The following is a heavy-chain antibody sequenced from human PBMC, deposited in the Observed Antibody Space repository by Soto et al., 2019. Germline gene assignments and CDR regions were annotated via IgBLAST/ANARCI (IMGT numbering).Heavy chain of an antibody. CDR1: GFTFSNYA. D-gene: IGHD2-21*02. V-gene: IGHV3-23*01. J-gene: IGHJ3*01. CDR2: ISGGGGST. Sequence: EVQLLESGGGLVQPGGSLRLSCAASGFTFSNYAINWVRLAPGKGLEWVSGISGGGGSTYYADSVKGRFTIFRDTSKNTVVLQMNSLTADDTAVYSCAKGFIVVVTVVRPDDAFDVWGQGTMVTVSS. CDR3: AKGFIVVVTVVRPDDAFDV.